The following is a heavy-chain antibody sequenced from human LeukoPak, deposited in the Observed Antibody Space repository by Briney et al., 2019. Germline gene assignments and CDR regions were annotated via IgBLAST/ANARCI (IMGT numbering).Heavy chain of an antibody. D-gene: IGHD3-10*01. J-gene: IGHJ4*02. CDR3: ARDRTSGSYYHQTDYFDY. CDR2: ISAYNGNT. Sequence: GASVKVSCKASGYTFTSYGISWVRQAPGQGLEWMGWISAYNGNTNYAQKLQGRVTMTTDTSTSTAYMELRSLRSDDTVVYYCARDRTSGSYYHQTDYFDYWGQETLVTVSS. CDR1: GYTFTSYG. V-gene: IGHV1-18*01.